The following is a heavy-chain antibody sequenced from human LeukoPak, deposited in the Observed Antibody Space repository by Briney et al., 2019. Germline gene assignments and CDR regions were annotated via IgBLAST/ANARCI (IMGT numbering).Heavy chain of an antibody. CDR3: ARDVLMVYDRVV. CDR2: MNPNSGNT. J-gene: IGHJ4*02. CDR1: GYTFTSYD. Sequence: ASVKVSCKASGYTFTSYDINWVRQATGQGLEWMGWMNPNSGNTGYAQKFQGRVTMTRNTSISTAYMELSSLRSEDTAVYYCARDVLMVYDRVVWGQGTLVTVSS. D-gene: IGHD2-8*01. V-gene: IGHV1-8*01.